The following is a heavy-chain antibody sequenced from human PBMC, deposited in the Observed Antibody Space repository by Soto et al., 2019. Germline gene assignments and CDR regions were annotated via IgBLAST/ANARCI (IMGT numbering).Heavy chain of an antibody. D-gene: IGHD6-6*01. V-gene: IGHV4-34*01. J-gene: IGHJ4*02. CDR1: GGSFSGYY. Sequence: PSETLSLTCAVYGGSFSGYYWSWIRQPPGKGLEWIGEINHSGSTNYNPSLKSRVTISVDTSKNQLSLKLSSVTAADTAVYYCARGRRAARREFDYWGQGTLVTVSS. CDR3: ARGRRAARREFDY. CDR2: INHSGST.